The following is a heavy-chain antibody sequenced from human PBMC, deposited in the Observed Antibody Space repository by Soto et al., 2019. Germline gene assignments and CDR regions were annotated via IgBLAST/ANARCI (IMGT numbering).Heavy chain of an antibody. CDR1: GGSFSGYY. CDR2: INHSGST. Sequence: SETLSLTCAVYGGSFSGYYWSWIRQPPGKGLEWIGEINHSGSTNYNPSLKSRVTISVDTSKNQFSLKLSSVTAADTAVYYCARFFGGYYYYYYGMYVWGQGTTVTVSS. CDR3: ARFFGGYYYYYYGMYV. J-gene: IGHJ6*02. D-gene: IGHD3-3*01. V-gene: IGHV4-34*01.